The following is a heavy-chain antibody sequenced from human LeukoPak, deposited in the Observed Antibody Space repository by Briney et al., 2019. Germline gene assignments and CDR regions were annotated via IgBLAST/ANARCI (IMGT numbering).Heavy chain of an antibody. CDR1: GGSFSGYY. Sequence: PSETLSLTCAVYGGSFSGYYWSWIRQPPGKGLEWIGEINHSGSTNYNPSLKSRVTISVDTSKNQFSLKLSSVTAADTAVYYCARSSYYDFWSGYSFDYWGQGTLVTVSS. V-gene: IGHV4-34*01. CDR3: ARSSYYDFWSGYSFDY. D-gene: IGHD3-3*01. J-gene: IGHJ4*02. CDR2: INHSGST.